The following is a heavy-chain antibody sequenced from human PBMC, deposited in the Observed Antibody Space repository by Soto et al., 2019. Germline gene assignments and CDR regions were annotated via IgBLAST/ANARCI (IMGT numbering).Heavy chain of an antibody. D-gene: IGHD5-12*01. J-gene: IGHJ6*02. V-gene: IGHV1-69*06. CDR1: GGTFSSYA. Sequence: ASVKVSCKASGGTFSSYAISWVRQAPGQGLEWMGGIIPIFGTANYAQKFQGRVTITADKSTSTAYMELSSLRSEDTAVYYCARDGGVATITGYYYYYGMGVWGQGTTVTVSS. CDR2: IIPIFGTA. CDR3: ARDGGVATITGYYYYYGMGV.